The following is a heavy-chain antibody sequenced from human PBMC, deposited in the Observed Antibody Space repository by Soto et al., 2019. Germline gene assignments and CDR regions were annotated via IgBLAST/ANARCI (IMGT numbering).Heavy chain of an antibody. V-gene: IGHV4-4*02. D-gene: IGHD1-26*01. CDR2: IYHSGST. CDR3: ARDGSVGTTDF. Sequence: QVQLQESGPGLVNPSGTLSLTCAVSGGSISSSNWWRWVRQQPGQGLEWIGEIYHSGSTNYNPSLKSRVTISIDKTKNQCPVMLSSVTAEDTAGYSCARDGSVGTTDFWGQGTLVTVSS. J-gene: IGHJ4*02. CDR1: GGSISSSNW.